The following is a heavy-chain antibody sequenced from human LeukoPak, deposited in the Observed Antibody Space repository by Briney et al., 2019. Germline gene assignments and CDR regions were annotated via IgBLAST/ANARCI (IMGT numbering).Heavy chain of an antibody. CDR3: ASLDVVVVAAGGGDAFDI. V-gene: IGHV3-74*01. J-gene: IGHJ3*02. D-gene: IGHD2-15*01. CDR1: GFSVRSYW. CDR2: ISSDGTII. Sequence: QSGGSLRLSCAVSGFSVRSYWMSWVRQAPGKGLVWVSRISSDGTIISYADSVKGRFTLSRDTAKNTLYLQMNSLRAEDTAVYYCASLDVVVVAAGGGDAFDIWGQGTMVTVSS.